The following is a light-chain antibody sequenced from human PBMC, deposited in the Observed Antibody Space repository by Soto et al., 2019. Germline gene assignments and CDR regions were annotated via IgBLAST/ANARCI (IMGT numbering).Light chain of an antibody. CDR1: QSVSSSY. CDR3: QQYGSSPLT. J-gene: IGKJ4*01. CDR2: GAS. Sequence: EIVLTQSPGTLSLSPGERATLSCRASQSVSSSYLAWYQQKPGQAPRLHIYGASSRATGIPDRFSGSGSGTDFTLTICRLEPEDFAVYYCQQYGSSPLTFGGGTKVEIK. V-gene: IGKV3-20*01.